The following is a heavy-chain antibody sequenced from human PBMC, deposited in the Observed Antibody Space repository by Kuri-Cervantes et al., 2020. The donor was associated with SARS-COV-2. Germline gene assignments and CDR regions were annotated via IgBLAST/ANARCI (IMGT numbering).Heavy chain of an antibody. D-gene: IGHD6-13*01. CDR2: ITYNSVGT. Sequence: GESLKISCAASGFTFNDYSMLWVRQAPGKGLEWVSLITYNSVGTYYADSVKGRFTISGDNSKNSLYLQMNSLRTEDTALYFCAKDGYSSSLDYWGQGTLVTVSS. CDR3: AKDGYSSSLDY. J-gene: IGHJ4*02. V-gene: IGHV3-43*01. CDR1: GFTFNDYS.